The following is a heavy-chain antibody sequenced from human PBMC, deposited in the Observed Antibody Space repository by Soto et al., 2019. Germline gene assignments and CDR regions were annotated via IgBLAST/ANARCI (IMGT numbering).Heavy chain of an antibody. CDR1: GFTFSSYA. V-gene: IGHV3-30-3*01. Sequence: AQLVESGGGVLHPGRSLRLSCAASGFTFSSYAMHWVRQAPGKGLQWVGVISDDGSEEHYADFVKGRLSTSRDNSKSTVFLQINNLRADDAAGCYCVRSADRTGWYDFDYWGQGTLVTVSS. D-gene: IGHD6-19*01. J-gene: IGHJ4*02. CDR3: VRSADRTGWYDFDY. CDR2: ISDDGSEE.